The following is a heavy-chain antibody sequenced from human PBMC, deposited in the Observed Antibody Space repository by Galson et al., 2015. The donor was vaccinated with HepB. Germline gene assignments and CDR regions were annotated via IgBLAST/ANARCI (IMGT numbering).Heavy chain of an antibody. J-gene: IGHJ6*02. D-gene: IGHD3-9*01. Sequence: SVKVSCKASGGTFSSYTISWVRQAPGQGLEWMGRIIPILGIANYAQKFQGRVTITADKSTSTAYMELSSLRSEDTAVYYCARDNPYHYDILTGQPIAYYYYGMDVWGQGTTVTVSS. CDR3: ARDNPYHYDILTGQPIAYYYYGMDV. CDR1: GGTFSSYT. V-gene: IGHV1-69*04. CDR2: IIPILGIA.